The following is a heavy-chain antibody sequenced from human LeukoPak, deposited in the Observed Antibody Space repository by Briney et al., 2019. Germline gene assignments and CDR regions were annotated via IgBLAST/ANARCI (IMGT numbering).Heavy chain of an antibody. Sequence: ASVNVSCQAPGYTFTSYDINWVRPATGQGLEWMGWNKSNRGNTVYAQTLQGRVPMTRNTSISKAYMELSSLRSEDTAVYYCARVDTAMFPFAAIKYNWFDPWGQGTLVTVSS. CDR1: GYTFTSYD. D-gene: IGHD5-18*01. V-gene: IGHV1-8*01. J-gene: IGHJ5*02. CDR2: NKSNRGNT. CDR3: ARVDTAMFPFAAIKYNWFDP.